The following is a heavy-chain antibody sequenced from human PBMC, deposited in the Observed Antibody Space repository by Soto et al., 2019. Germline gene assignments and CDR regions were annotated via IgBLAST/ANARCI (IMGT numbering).Heavy chain of an antibody. V-gene: IGHV3-74*01. J-gene: IGHJ4*02. CDR2: INTDGSST. D-gene: IGHD3-10*01. CDR1: GFPFSSFW. CDR3: AKRGVDTFGLSY. Sequence: EVQLVESGGALVQPGGSLRLSCAVSGFPFSSFWMHWVAQAPGEGLVWVSRINTDGSSTSYADSVKGRFTISRDNAKNTLYLQMNSLRVEDTAMYYCAKRGVDTFGLSYWGQGTLVTVSS.